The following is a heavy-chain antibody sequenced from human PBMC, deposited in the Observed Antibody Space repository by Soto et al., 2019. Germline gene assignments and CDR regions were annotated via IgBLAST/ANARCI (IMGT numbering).Heavy chain of an antibody. J-gene: IGHJ4*02. D-gene: IGHD6-19*01. CDR1: GFSFVNYA. Sequence: GGSLRLSCAASGFSFVNYAMNWVRQAPGKGLEWVSGLSGSGTSTYYADSVKGRFTISKDNSRDTLFLQMNSLTADDTAVYYCAKATTNGGWFNPFDSWGQGALVTVSS. CDR2: LSGSGTST. CDR3: AKATTNGGWFNPFDS. V-gene: IGHV3-23*01.